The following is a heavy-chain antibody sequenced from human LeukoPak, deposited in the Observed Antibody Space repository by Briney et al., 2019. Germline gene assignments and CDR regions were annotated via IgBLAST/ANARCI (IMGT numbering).Heavy chain of an antibody. CDR1: GFIFSKFW. CDR3: ARGDVFPGDY. V-gene: IGHV3-7*04. J-gene: IGHJ4*02. D-gene: IGHD3-10*02. Sequence: PGGSLRLSCVASGFIFSKFWMSWVRQAPGKGLEWVANIHPEGNEKYHVDSVKGRFTISRDNTKNLLHLEMDSLRVEDTAVYYCARGDVFPGDYWGQETRVTVSS. CDR2: IHPEGNEK.